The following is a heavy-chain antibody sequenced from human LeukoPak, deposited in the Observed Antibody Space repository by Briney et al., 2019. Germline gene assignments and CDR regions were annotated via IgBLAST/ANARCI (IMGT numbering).Heavy chain of an antibody. V-gene: IGHV3-23*01. CDR1: GFTFSTYA. J-gene: IGHJ4*02. CDR3: AKADPSYGPGSYYFGCPSVDY. Sequence: GGSLRLSCAASGFTFSTYAMNWVRQAPGKGLEWVSAISGSGSNTYYADSVKGRFTISRDNSKNTLYLQMNSLRAEDTAVYYCAKADPSYGPGSYYFGCPSVDYWGQGTLVTVSS. CDR2: ISGSGSNT. D-gene: IGHD3-10*01.